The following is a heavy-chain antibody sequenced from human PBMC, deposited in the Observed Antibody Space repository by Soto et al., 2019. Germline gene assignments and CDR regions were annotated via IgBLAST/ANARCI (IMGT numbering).Heavy chain of an antibody. V-gene: IGHV3-7*01. CDR3: ARDLFGGVIVRDANFQH. J-gene: IGHJ1*01. D-gene: IGHD3-16*02. Sequence: EVQLVESGGGLVQPGGSLRLSCAASGFTFSSYWMSWVRQAPGKGLEWVTNIKQDGSEKYYVDSVKGRFTISRDNAKNSLYLQMNSLRAEDTAVYYCARDLFGGVIVRDANFQHWGQGTLGTVSS. CDR2: IKQDGSEK. CDR1: GFTFSSYW.